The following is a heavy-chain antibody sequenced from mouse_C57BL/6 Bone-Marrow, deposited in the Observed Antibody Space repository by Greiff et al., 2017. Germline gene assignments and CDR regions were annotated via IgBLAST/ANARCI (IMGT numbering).Heavy chain of an antibody. J-gene: IGHJ2*01. D-gene: IGHD1-1*02. V-gene: IGHV1-72*01. CDR2: IDPTSGGT. CDR3: ARTAYYYGGSYGYFDY. Sequence: QVQLQQPGAELVKPGASVKLSCKASGYTFTSSWMHWVKQRPGRGLEWIGRIDPTSGGTKYNEKFKSKATLTVDKTSSTSYMQLSSRTSEDSAVXYCARTAYYYGGSYGYFDYWGQGTTLTVSS. CDR1: GYTFTSSW.